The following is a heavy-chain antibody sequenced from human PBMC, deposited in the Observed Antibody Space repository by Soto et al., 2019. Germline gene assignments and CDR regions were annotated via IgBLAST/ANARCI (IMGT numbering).Heavy chain of an antibody. CDR3: ARSNGDYYDSSGYGSHFDY. Sequence: SVKVSCKASGGTFSSYAISWVRQAPGQGLEWMGGIIPIFGTANYAQKFQGRVTITADESTSTAYMELSSLRSEDTAVYYCARSNGDYYDSSGYGSHFDYWSQGTRVT. D-gene: IGHD3-22*01. V-gene: IGHV1-69*13. CDR2: IIPIFGTA. CDR1: GGTFSSYA. J-gene: IGHJ4*02.